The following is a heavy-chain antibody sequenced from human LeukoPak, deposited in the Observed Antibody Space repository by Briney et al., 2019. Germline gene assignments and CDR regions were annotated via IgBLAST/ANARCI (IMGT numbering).Heavy chain of an antibody. J-gene: IGHJ4*02. Sequence: ASVKVSCKASGYTFTSYYMHWVRQAPGQGLEWMGMINPSGGSTSYAQKFQGRVTMTRDMSTSTVYMELNSLRSEDTAVYYCARGWSYPYYFDYWGQGTLVTVSS. D-gene: IGHD1-26*01. CDR3: ARGWSYPYYFDY. CDR1: GYTFTSYY. V-gene: IGHV1-46*01. CDR2: INPSGGST.